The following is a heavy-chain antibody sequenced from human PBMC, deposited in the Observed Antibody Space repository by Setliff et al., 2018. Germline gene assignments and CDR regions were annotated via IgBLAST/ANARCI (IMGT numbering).Heavy chain of an antibody. CDR2: LHTSGSI. D-gene: IGHD1-26*01. CDR3: ARDNTMVGATDY. Sequence: PSETLSLTCTVSGGSISSGTYYWSWIRQPAGKGLEWIGRLHTSGSIDYNPYLKSRVTVSVDTSKNQFSLRLRSVTAADTAVYFCARDNTMVGATDYWGLGTLGTV. V-gene: IGHV4-61*02. CDR1: GGSISSGTYY. J-gene: IGHJ4*02.